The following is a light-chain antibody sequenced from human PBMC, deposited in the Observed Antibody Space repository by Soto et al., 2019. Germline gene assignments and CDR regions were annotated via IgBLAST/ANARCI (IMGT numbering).Light chain of an antibody. J-gene: IGKJ1*01. Sequence: EIVLPLSPGTLSLSPGERATLSCMARQSVATNLAWYQQRPGQAPRLLIYGASKRAIGLPARFSGSGSGTEFTLTITSLQSEDFAVYYCQQYNKWPQTFGQGTKVDI. CDR2: GAS. CDR3: QQYNKWPQT. CDR1: QSVATN. V-gene: IGKV3-15*01.